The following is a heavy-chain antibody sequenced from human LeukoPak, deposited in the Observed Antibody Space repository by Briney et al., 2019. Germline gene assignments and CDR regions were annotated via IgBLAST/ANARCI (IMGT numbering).Heavy chain of an antibody. Sequence: PGGSLRLSCAASGFTFSSYWMSWVRQAPGKGLEWVANIKQDGSEKYYVDSVKGRFTISRDNAKNSLYLQINGLTVEDTAVYYCSGGSGWLMDVWGKGTTVTVSS. V-gene: IGHV3-7*01. CDR2: IKQDGSEK. J-gene: IGHJ6*03. CDR3: SGGSGWLMDV. D-gene: IGHD6-19*01. CDR1: GFTFSSYW.